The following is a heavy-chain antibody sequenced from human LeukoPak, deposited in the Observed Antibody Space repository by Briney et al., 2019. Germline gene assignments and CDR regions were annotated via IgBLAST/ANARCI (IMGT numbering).Heavy chain of an antibody. CDR2: ISAYNGNT. J-gene: IGHJ3*02. V-gene: IGHV1-18*01. CDR1: GYTFTSYG. CDR3: ARSPRSGHFWRGDDAFDI. Sequence: ASVKFSCKASGYTFTSYGISWVRQAPGQGLEWMGWISAYNGNTNYAQKLQGRVTMTTDTSTSTAYMELRRLRSDDTPVYYCARSPRSGHFWRGDDAFDIWGYGTMVTVSS. D-gene: IGHD3-3*02.